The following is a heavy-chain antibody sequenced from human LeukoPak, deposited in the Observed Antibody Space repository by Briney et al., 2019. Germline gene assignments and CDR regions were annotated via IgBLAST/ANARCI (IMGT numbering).Heavy chain of an antibody. V-gene: IGHV1-2*04. D-gene: IGHD2-2*01. Sequence: ASVKVSCKASGYTFTGYYMHWVRQAPGQGLEWMGWINPNSGGTNYAQKFQGWVTMTRDTSISTAYMELSRLRSDDTAVYYCARDRDCSSTSCHYNWFDPWGQGTLVTVSS. CDR1: GYTFTGYY. J-gene: IGHJ5*02. CDR3: ARDRDCSSTSCHYNWFDP. CDR2: INPNSGGT.